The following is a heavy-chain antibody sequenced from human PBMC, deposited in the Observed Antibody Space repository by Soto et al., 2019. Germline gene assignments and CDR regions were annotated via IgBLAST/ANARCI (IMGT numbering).Heavy chain of an antibody. D-gene: IGHD2-15*01. CDR1: GDSVSSNSAA. V-gene: IGHV6-1*01. Sequence: SQTLSLTCAISGDSVSSNSAAWNWIRQSPSRGLEWLGRTYYRSKWYNDYAVSVKSRITINPDTSKNQFSLQLNSVTPEDAAVYYCARGAVGYCSGGSCYAPRFDPWGQGTLVTVSS. CDR2: TYYRSKWYN. CDR3: ARGAVGYCSGGSCYAPRFDP. J-gene: IGHJ5*02.